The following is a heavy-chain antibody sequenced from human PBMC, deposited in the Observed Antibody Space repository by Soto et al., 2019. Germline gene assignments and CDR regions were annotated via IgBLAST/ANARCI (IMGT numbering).Heavy chain of an antibody. V-gene: IGHV5-51*01. D-gene: IGHD3-3*01. CDR1: GYRFTSYW. CDR2: IYPGDSDT. CDR3: ARLGPQLERPDAFDI. J-gene: IGHJ3*02. Sequence: LGESLKISCQGSGYRFTSYWIGWVRQMPGKGLEWMGIIYPGDSDTRYSPYFQGQVTISADKSISTAYLQWSSLKASDTAMYYCARLGPQLERPDAFDIWGQGTMVTVSS.